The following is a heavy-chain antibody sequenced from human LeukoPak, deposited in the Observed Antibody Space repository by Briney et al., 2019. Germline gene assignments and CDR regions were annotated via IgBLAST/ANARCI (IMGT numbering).Heavy chain of an antibody. CDR2: INPDNGGT. CDR1: GYTFTSHG. D-gene: IGHD5-12*01. Sequence: ASVKVSCKASGYTFTSHGISWARQAPGQGLEWMGWINPDNGGTNYAQKFQGRVTMTRDMSISTAYMELSRLRSDDTAVYYCARDPSNSGYDYLYYFDYWGQGTLVTVSS. V-gene: IGHV1-2*02. J-gene: IGHJ4*02. CDR3: ARDPSNSGYDYLYYFDY.